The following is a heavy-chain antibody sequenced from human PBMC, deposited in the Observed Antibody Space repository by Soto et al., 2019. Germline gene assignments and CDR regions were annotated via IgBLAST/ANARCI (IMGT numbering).Heavy chain of an antibody. J-gene: IGHJ6*02. Sequence: QVQLVESGGGVVQPGRSLRLSCAASGFTFSSYGMHWVRQAPGKGLEWVAVIWYDGSNKYYADSVKGRFTISRDNSKNTLYMQMNSLRAEDTAVYYCARELVKYDYQNYYYGMDVWGQGTTVTVSS. CDR2: IWYDGSNK. V-gene: IGHV3-33*01. D-gene: IGHD5-12*01. CDR1: GFTFSSYG. CDR3: ARELVKYDYQNYYYGMDV.